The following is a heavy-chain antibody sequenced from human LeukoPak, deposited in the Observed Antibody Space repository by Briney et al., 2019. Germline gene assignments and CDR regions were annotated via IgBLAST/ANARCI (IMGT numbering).Heavy chain of an antibody. CDR1: GGSISSYY. V-gene: IGHV4-59*01. J-gene: IGHJ5*02. D-gene: IGHD3-3*01. CDR3: ASFDFWSGYFDP. CDR2: IYYSGST. Sequence: SETLSLTCTVSGGSISSYYWSWIRQPPGKGLEWIGYIYYSGSTNYNPSLTSRVTISVDTSKNQFSLKLSSVTAADTAVYYCASFDFWSGYFDPWGQGTLVTVSS.